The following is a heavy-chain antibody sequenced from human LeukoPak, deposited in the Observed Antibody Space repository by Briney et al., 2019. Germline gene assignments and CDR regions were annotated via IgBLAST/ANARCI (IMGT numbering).Heavy chain of an antibody. CDR3: AKSAAYIVVVVAATV. D-gene: IGHD2-15*01. CDR2: ISGSGGST. Sequence: GGSLRLSCAASGFTSSSYGMHWVRQAPGKGLEWVSAISGSGGSTYYADSVKGRFTISRDNSKNTLYLQMNSLRAEDTAVYYCAKSAAYIVVVVAATVWGQGTLVTVSS. V-gene: IGHV3-23*01. CDR1: GFTSSSYG. J-gene: IGHJ4*02.